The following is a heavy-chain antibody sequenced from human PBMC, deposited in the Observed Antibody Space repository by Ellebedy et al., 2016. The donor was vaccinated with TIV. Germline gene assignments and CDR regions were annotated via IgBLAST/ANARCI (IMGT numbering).Heavy chain of an antibody. CDR1: GGSFSGYY. CDR2: INHSGST. D-gene: IGHD3-9*01. CDR3: ARAHGRGLTGYYKRDYGMDV. V-gene: IGHV4-34*01. J-gene: IGHJ6*02. Sequence: SETLSLTCAVYGGSFSGYYWSWIRQPPGKGLEWIGEINHSGSTNFNPSLKSRVTISVDTSRNQFSLKLSSVTAADTAVYYCARAHGRGLTGYYKRDYGMDVWGQGTTVTVSS.